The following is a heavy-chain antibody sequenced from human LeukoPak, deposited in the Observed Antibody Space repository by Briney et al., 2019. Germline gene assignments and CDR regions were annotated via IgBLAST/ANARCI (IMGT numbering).Heavy chain of an antibody. J-gene: IGHJ5*02. CDR2: IIPILGIA. D-gene: IGHD1-1*01. CDR3: ARESSISATGTLPWFDP. Sequence: SVKVSCKASGGTFSSYTISWVRQAPGQGLEWMGRIIPILGIANYAQKFQGRVTMTRDTSISTAYMELSRLRSDDTAVYYCARESSISATGTLPWFDPWGLGTLVTVSS. CDR1: GGTFSSYT. V-gene: IGHV1-69*04.